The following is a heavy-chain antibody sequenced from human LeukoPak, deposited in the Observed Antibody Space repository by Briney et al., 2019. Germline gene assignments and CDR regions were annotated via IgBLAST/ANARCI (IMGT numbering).Heavy chain of an antibody. V-gene: IGHV1-46*01. CDR1: GYTFTSYY. CDR3: ARAAAHRWFDP. D-gene: IGHD2-2*01. CDR2: INPSGGST. Sequence: ASVKVSCKASGYTFTSYYMHWVRQAPGQGLEWMGIINPSGGSTSYAQKFQGRVTMTRDMSTSTVCMELSSLRSEDTAVYYCARAAAHRWFDPWGQGTLVTVSS. J-gene: IGHJ5*02.